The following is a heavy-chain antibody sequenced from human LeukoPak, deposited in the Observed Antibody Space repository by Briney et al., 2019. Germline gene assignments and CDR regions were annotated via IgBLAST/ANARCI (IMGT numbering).Heavy chain of an antibody. V-gene: IGHV5-51*01. CDR3: ARQGAAGKYYYYYMDV. CDR1: GYTFNNYW. D-gene: IGHD6-13*01. CDR2: LYPDGSAT. Sequence: GESLKISCKASGYTFNNYWIGWVRQMPGRGLEWMGMLYPDGSATTYHPSFEGRVTISADKSVTTAYLEWNSLKASDTAIYYCARQGAAGKYYYYYMDVWGKGTTVTVSS. J-gene: IGHJ6*03.